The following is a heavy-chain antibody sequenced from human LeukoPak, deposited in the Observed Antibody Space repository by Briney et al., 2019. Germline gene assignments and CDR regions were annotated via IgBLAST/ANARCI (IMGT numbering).Heavy chain of an antibody. D-gene: IGHD6-13*01. CDR2: ISGSGGGT. J-gene: IGHJ4*02. V-gene: IGHV3-23*01. Sequence: GGTLRLSCTASGFTFSNYGMNWVRQAPGKGLEWVSGISGSGGGTYYADSVKGRFTISRDNSKNTLYLQMNSLRAEDTAVYYCAKSFGPVIAAAGTAADWGQGTLVTVSS. CDR1: GFTFSNYG. CDR3: AKSFGPVIAAAGTAAD.